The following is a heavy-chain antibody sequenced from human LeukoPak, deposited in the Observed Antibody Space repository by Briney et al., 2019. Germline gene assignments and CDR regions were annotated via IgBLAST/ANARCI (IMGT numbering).Heavy chain of an antibody. CDR2: ISGSGGST. Sequence: GGSLRLSCAASGFTFSSYAMSWVRQAPGKGLEWVSAISGSGGSTYYADSVKGRFTISRGNSKNTLYLQMSSLRAEDTAVYYCARDRSRYYGMDVWGQGTTVTVSS. J-gene: IGHJ6*02. V-gene: IGHV3-23*01. CDR3: ARDRSRYYGMDV. CDR1: GFTFSSYA. D-gene: IGHD6-25*01.